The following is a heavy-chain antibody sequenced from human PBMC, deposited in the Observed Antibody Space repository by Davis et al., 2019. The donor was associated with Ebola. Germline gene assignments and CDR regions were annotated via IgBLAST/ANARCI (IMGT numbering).Heavy chain of an antibody. V-gene: IGHV4-30-4*07. D-gene: IGHD4-17*01. CDR2: IYYSGST. J-gene: IGHJ4*02. CDR1: GGSISSGGYS. Sequence: SETLSLTCAVSGGSISSGGYSWSWIRQPPGKGLEWIGYIYYSGSTYYNPSLKSRVTISVDTSKNQFSLKLSSLTAADTDVYYCARAGTTVTTDYFDYWGQGTLVTVSS. CDR3: ARAGTTVTTDYFDY.